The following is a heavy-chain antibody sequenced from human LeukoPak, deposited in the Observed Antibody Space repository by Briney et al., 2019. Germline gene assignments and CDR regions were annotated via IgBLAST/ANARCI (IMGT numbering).Heavy chain of an antibody. CDR2: IYYSGST. V-gene: IGHV4-59*01. CDR3: ASGRQQLAHYGMDV. CDR1: GGSLSSYY. D-gene: IGHD6-13*01. J-gene: IGHJ6*02. Sequence: SETLSLTCTVSGGSLSSYYWSWIRQPPGKGLEWIGYIYYSGSTNYNPSLKSRVTISVDTSKNQFSLKPSSVTAADTAVYYCASGRQQLAHYGMDVWGQGTTVTVSS.